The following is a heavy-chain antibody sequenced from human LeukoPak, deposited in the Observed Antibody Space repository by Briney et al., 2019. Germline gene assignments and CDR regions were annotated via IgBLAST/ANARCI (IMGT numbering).Heavy chain of an antibody. CDR3: VKYHNSCYSV. Sequence: GGSLKLSCSASGFTFNIYAMHWVRQAPGKGLEYVSAISTDGGGTYYADFVKGTFTISRDNSKNTLYLQMSSLRTEDTAVYYCVKYHNSCYSVWGQGTLVAVSS. CDR1: GFTFNIYA. D-gene: IGHD2-21*01. CDR2: ISTDGGGT. J-gene: IGHJ4*02. V-gene: IGHV3-64D*06.